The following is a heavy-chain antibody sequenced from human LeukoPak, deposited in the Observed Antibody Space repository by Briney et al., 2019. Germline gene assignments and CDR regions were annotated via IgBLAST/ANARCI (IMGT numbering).Heavy chain of an antibody. CDR3: ARDSRYSSRPLFDY. D-gene: IGHD6-13*01. V-gene: IGHV1-18*01. J-gene: IGHJ4*02. CDR1: GYTFTSYG. Sequence: ASVKVSCKASGYTFTSYGISWVRQAPGQGLEWMGWISAYNGNTNYAQKLQGRVTMTTDTSTSTAYMELRSLRSDDTAVYYCARDSRYSSRPLFDYWGQGALVTVSS. CDR2: ISAYNGNT.